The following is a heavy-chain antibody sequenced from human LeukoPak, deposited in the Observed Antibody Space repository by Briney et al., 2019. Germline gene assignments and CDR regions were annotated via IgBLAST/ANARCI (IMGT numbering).Heavy chain of an antibody. D-gene: IGHD3-22*01. V-gene: IGHV7-4-1*02. CDR2: INTNTGNP. CDR1: GYTFIGHF. J-gene: IGHJ3*02. CDR3: ATFLTPIVVVIADAFDI. Sequence: GASVKVSCKASGYTFIGHFMHWVRQAPGQGLEWMGWINTNTGNPTYAQGFTGRFVFSLDTSVSTAYLQISSLKAEDTAVYYCATFLTPIVVVIADAFDIWGQGTMVTVSS.